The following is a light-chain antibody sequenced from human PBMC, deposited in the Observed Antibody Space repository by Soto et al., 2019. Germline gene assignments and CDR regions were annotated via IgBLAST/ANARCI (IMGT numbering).Light chain of an antibody. J-gene: IGKJ1*01. V-gene: IGKV3-20*01. Sequence: EIVLTQSPSTLSLSPGERATLSCRASQSVGSYLAWYQQKPGQAPRLLIYAASSRATGIPDRFSGSGSGTDFTLTISRLEPEDFAVYYCQQYGSSPRTFGQGTKVDIK. CDR1: QSVGSY. CDR3: QQYGSSPRT. CDR2: AAS.